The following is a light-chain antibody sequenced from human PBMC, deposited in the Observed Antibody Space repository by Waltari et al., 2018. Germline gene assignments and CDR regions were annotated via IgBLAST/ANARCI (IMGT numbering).Light chain of an antibody. CDR1: QSVNNR. V-gene: IGKV3-11*01. CDR2: DAS. CDR3: QYRGHWPPGAT. Sequence: EIVLTQSPATLSLSPGERATLSCRASQSVNNRLAWYQQKPGQAPSLLSYDASTRATGIPARFSGSGSGTDFTLTISSLEPEDFAVYYCQYRGHWPPGATFGPGTKVEIK. J-gene: IGKJ3*01.